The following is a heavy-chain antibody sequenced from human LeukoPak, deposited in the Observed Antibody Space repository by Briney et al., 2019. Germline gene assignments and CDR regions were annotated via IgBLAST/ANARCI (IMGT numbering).Heavy chain of an antibody. CDR1: GYTFTSYG. CDR3: ARHYYYGSGSYYNLWYYCYGMDV. D-gene: IGHD3-10*01. V-gene: IGHV1-18*01. Sequence: ASVKVSCKASGYTFTSYGISWVRQAPGQGLEWMGWISAYNGNTNYAQKLQGRVTMTTDTSTSTAYMELRSLRSDDTAVYYCARHYYYGSGSYYNLWYYCYGMDVWGQGTTVTVSS. J-gene: IGHJ6*02. CDR2: ISAYNGNT.